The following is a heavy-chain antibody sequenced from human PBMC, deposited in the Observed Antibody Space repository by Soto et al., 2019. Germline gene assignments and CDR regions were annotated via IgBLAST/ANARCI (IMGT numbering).Heavy chain of an antibody. J-gene: IGHJ4*02. D-gene: IGHD1-26*01. CDR1: GFTFSSYA. CDR3: ARGQTWAHFDY. V-gene: IGHV3-64*01. Sequence: EVQLVESGGGLVQPGGSLRLSCAASGFTFSSYAMHWVRQAPGKGLEYVSAISPNGDSTYYANSVKGRFTISRDKSKSTLYLQMGSRRAEDLAVYYCARGQTWAHFDYWGQGTLVTVSS. CDR2: ISPNGDST.